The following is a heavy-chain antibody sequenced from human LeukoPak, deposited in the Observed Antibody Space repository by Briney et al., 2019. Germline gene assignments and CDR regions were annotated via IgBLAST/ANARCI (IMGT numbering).Heavy chain of an antibody. CDR2: IKQDGSEK. D-gene: IGHD3-22*01. CDR1: GFTFSNYW. V-gene: IGHV3-7*01. Sequence: TGGSLRLSCAASGFTFSNYWMAWVRQAPGKGLEWVANIKQDGSEKHYVDSVKGRFTISRDNAKNSLYLQMNSLRAEDTAVYYCARHYYDSSGYFDYWGQGTLVTVSS. CDR3: ARHYYDSSGYFDY. J-gene: IGHJ4*02.